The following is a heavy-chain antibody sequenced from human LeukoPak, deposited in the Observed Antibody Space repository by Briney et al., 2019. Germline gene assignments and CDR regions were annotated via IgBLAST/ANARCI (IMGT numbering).Heavy chain of an antibody. J-gene: IGHJ4*02. CDR1: GFTFGTYW. CDR3: ARPRYSGYDLAY. Sequence: GGSLRLSCAASGFTFGTYWMSWVRQAPGKALEWVSSISSSSIYIYYADSVKGRFTISRDNAKNSLFLQMDSLRVEDTAVYYCARPRYSGYDLAYWGQGTLVTVSS. D-gene: IGHD5-12*01. CDR2: ISSSSIYI. V-gene: IGHV3-21*06.